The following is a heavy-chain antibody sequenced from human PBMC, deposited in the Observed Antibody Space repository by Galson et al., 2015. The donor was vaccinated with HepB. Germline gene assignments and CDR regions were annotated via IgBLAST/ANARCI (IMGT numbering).Heavy chain of an antibody. CDR2: IIPIFGTA. V-gene: IGHV1-69*13. D-gene: IGHD3-9*01. CDR1: GGTFSSYA. J-gene: IGHJ1*01. CDR3: ARELDYDILTGYYPMGYFQH. Sequence: SVKVSCKASGGTFSSYAISWVRQAPGQGLEWMGGIIPIFGTANYAQKFQGRVTITADESTSTAYMELSSLRSEDTAVYYCARELDYDILTGYYPMGYFQHWGQGTLVTVSS.